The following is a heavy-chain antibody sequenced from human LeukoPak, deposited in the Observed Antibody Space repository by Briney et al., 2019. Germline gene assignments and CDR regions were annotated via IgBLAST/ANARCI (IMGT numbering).Heavy chain of an antibody. CDR1: GGSISSYY. Sequence: SSETLSLTCTVSGGSISSYYWSWIRQPPGKGLEWIGYIYYSGSTNYDPSLKSRVTISVDTSKNQFSLKLSSVTAADTAVYYCARVESYSSGWLFDYWGQGTLVTVSS. CDR3: ARVESYSSGWLFDY. J-gene: IGHJ4*02. D-gene: IGHD6-19*01. V-gene: IGHV4-59*01. CDR2: IYYSGST.